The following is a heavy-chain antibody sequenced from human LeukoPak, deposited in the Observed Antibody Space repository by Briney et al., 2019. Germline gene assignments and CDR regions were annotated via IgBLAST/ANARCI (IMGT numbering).Heavy chain of an antibody. CDR1: GGSFSGYY. CDR2: INHSGST. D-gene: IGHD6-13*01. Sequence: SETLSLTCAVYGGSFSGYYWSWIRQPPGKGLEWIGEINHSGSTNYNPSLKSRVAISVDTSKNQFSLKLSSVTAADTAAYYCARDPRIAAAGTYYYYGMDVWGQGTTVTVSS. V-gene: IGHV4-34*01. J-gene: IGHJ6*02. CDR3: ARDPRIAAAGTYYYYGMDV.